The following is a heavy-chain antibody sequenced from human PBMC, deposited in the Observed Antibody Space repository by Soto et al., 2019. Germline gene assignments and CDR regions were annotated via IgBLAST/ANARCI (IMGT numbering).Heavy chain of an antibody. CDR1: VFTFRNYA. Sequence: GSLRLSGAASVFTFRNYAMHWVRQAPGKGLEWVVVISYDGSKKYYADSLEGRFTISRDNSNNTLYLQMNSLTDEDTAVYYCVRAPGSATVTTSYVDYWGQGTLVTVSS. J-gene: IGHJ4*02. CDR3: VRAPGSATVTTSYVDY. V-gene: IGHV3-30*03. D-gene: IGHD4-17*01. CDR2: ISYDGSKK.